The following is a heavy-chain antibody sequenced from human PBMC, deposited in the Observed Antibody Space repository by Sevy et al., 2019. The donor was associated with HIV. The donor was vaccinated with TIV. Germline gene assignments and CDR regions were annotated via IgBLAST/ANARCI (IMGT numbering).Heavy chain of an antibody. V-gene: IGHV3-7*03. CDR1: GFIFSDYW. CDR3: ARAFRRAAYTHDY. CDR2: IRLDGSAR. D-gene: IGHD4-4*01. J-gene: IGHJ4*02. Sequence: GGSLRLSCAASGFIFSDYWMTWVRQAPGKGLEWVATIRLDGSARYYASSVKGRFTISRDNAKNSLFLQMNSLRVEDTAVYYCARAFRRAAYTHDYWGQGSLVTVSS.